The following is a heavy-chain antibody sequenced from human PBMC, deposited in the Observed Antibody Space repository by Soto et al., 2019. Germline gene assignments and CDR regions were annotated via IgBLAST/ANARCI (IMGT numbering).Heavy chain of an antibody. CDR1: GFTFSDFY. CDR3: VRGGGGGQFDS. Sequence: QIQVVESGGGLVKPGGALRLSCEASGFTFSDFYMSWIRQAPGKGLEWLSYISPKSNYREYAESVKGRHTISRDNAKNSLSLQMNSLRVEDTAVYCCVRGGGGGQFDSWGQGALVTVSS. V-gene: IGHV3-11*06. CDR2: ISPKSNYR. J-gene: IGHJ4*02. D-gene: IGHD2-21*01.